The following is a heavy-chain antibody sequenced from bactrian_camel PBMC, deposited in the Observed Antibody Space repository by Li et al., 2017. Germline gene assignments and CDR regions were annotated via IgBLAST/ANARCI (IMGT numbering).Heavy chain of an antibody. CDR3: AAARILQTYGYDCPSRMDAYAY. CDR1: GYGYSSYC. V-gene: IGHV3S53*01. J-gene: IGHJ4*01. Sequence: QVQLVESGGGSVQAGGSLRLSCRTSGYGYSSYCMAWFRQPPGKEREGVAAIDVNGGTNYAESVKGRFTISQDNTGNTLHLQMNSVKPEDTAMYYCAAARILQTYGYDCPSRMDAYAYWGQGTQVTVS. D-gene: IGHD3*01. CDR2: IDVNGGT.